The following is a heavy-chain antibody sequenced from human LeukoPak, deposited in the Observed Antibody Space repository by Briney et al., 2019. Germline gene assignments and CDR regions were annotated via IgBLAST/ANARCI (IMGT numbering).Heavy chain of an antibody. CDR2: IYYSGST. D-gene: IGHD6-13*01. CDR3: ATRVRGAGLFSSSWYFDY. V-gene: IGHV4-39*07. J-gene: IGHJ4*02. Sequence: SETLSLTCTVSGGSISSSSYYWGWIRQPPGKGLEWIGSIYYSGSTNYNPSLKSRVTISVDTSKNQFSLKLSSVTAADTAVYHCATRVRGAGLFSSSWYFDYWGQGTLVTVSS. CDR1: GGSISSSSYY.